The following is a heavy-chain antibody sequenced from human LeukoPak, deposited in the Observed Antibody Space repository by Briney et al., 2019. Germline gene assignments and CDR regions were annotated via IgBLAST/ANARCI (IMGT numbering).Heavy chain of an antibody. CDR1: GGSISSYY. CDR2: IYYSGST. D-gene: IGHD1-14*01. Sequence: SETLSLTCTVSGGSISSYYWSWIRQPPGKGLEWIGYIYYSGSTNYNPSLKSRVTISVDTSKNQFSLKLSSVTAADTAVYYCARDALGTGFDYWGQGTLVTVSS. J-gene: IGHJ4*02. CDR3: ARDALGTGFDY. V-gene: IGHV4-59*01.